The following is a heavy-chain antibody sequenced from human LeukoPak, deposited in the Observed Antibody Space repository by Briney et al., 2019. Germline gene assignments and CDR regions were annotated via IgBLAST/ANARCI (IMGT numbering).Heavy chain of an antibody. D-gene: IGHD4-11*01. CDR1: GFSISSYW. Sequence: GGSLRLSCAASGFSISSYWMHWVRQAPGKGLVWVSRIKTDGSSATYADSVKGRFTISRDNAKNTLYLQMNSLRAEDTAVYYCASRATVTTDRFWFDPWGQGTLVTVSS. J-gene: IGHJ5*02. V-gene: IGHV3-74*01. CDR3: ASRATVTTDRFWFDP. CDR2: IKTDGSSA.